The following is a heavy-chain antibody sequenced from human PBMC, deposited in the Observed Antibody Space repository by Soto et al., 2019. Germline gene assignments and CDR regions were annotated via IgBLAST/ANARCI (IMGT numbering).Heavy chain of an antibody. CDR2: IIPIFGSP. CDR1: GGSVSSDP. V-gene: IGHV1-69*13. Sequence: SVKVSCKASGGSVSSDPISWVRQAPGQGLEWMGGIIPIFGSPTYAQRFQGRVTITADESSRTAYLELRSLKSEDTAVYYCARVVYEKGGRLNYYYGMDVWGQGTTVTVSS. J-gene: IGHJ6*02. D-gene: IGHD3-16*01. CDR3: ARVVYEKGGRLNYYYGMDV.